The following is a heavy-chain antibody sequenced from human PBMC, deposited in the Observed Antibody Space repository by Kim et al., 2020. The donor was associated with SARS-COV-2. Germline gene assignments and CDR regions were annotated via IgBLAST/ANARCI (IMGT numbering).Heavy chain of an antibody. J-gene: IGHJ4*02. CDR1: EFTFSNHG. CDR3: AKDYGGTLTFDY. CDR2: ISRDGSDE. V-gene: IGHV3-30*18. D-gene: IGHD4-17*01. Sequence: GGSLRLSCAASEFTFSNHGMHWVRQPPGKGLEWVAVISRDGSDEQYADSVKGRFTISRDNSKNTLYLQMSSLRAEDTALYSCAKDYGGTLTFDYGGQGTLVTVSS.